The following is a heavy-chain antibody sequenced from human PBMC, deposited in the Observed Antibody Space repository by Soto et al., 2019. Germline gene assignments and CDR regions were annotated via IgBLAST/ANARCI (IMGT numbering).Heavy chain of an antibody. CDR3: TTDSYSTIILVSFAY. D-gene: IGHD3-22*01. CDR1: GFTFSNAW. V-gene: IGHV3-15*07. CDR2: IKSKTDGGTT. Sequence: GESLKISCAASGFTFSNAWINWVRQAPGKGLEWVGRIKSKTDGGTTDYAEPVKGRFAISRDDSNNMVYLQMNSLKIEDTAVYYCTTDSYSTIILVSFAYWGHGTLVTVSS. J-gene: IGHJ4*01.